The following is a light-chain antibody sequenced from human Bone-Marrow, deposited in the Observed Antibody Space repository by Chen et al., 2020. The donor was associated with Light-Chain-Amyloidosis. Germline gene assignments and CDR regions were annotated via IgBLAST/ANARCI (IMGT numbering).Light chain of an antibody. CDR1: DLPTKY. V-gene: IGLV3-25*03. CDR3: QSADSSGTYEVI. Sequence: YELTQPHSVSVSPGQTARITCSGDDLPTKYAYWYQQKPGQAPVLVIHRDTERPSGISERFSGSSSGTTATLTISGVQAEDEADYHCQSADSSGTYEVIFGGGTKLTVL. CDR2: RDT. J-gene: IGLJ2*01.